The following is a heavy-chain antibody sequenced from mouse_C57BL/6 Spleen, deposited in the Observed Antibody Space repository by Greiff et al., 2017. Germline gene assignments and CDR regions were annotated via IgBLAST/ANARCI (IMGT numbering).Heavy chain of an antibody. CDR3: AIMVTSWFAY. CDR1: GYTFTSYW. Sequence: QVQLKQPGAELVRPGTSVKLSCKASGYTFTSYWMHWVKQRPGQGLEWIGVIDPSDSYTNYNQKFKGKATLTVDTSSSTAYMQLSSLTSEDSAVYYCAIMVTSWFAYWGQGTLVTVSA. V-gene: IGHV1-59*01. J-gene: IGHJ3*01. D-gene: IGHD2-2*01. CDR2: IDPSDSYT.